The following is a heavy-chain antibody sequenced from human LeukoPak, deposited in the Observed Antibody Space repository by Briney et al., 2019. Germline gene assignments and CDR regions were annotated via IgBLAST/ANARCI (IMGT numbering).Heavy chain of an antibody. Sequence: GGSLRLSCSASGFTFSDYAMNWVRQAPGKGLDWVASISSTTSYIYYGDSVKGRFTISRDNSKNTLYLQMNSLRAEDTAVYYCAKDRKAAAGPDYWGQGTLVTVSS. V-gene: IGHV3-21*04. CDR2: ISSTTSYI. D-gene: IGHD6-13*01. J-gene: IGHJ4*02. CDR1: GFTFSDYA. CDR3: AKDRKAAAGPDY.